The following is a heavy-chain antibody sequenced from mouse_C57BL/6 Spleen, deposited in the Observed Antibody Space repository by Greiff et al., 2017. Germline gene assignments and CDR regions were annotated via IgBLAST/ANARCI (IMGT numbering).Heavy chain of an antibody. CDR1: GFTFSDYG. J-gene: IGHJ4*01. D-gene: IGHD2-3*01. CDR3: ARDGLYYAMDY. V-gene: IGHV5-17*01. CDR2: ISSGSSTI. Sequence: EVHLVESGGGLVKPGGSLKLSCAASGFTFSDYGMHWVRQAPEKGLEWVAYISSGSSTIYYADTVKGRFTISRDNVKNTLFLQMTSLRSEDTAMYYCARDGLYYAMDYWGQGTSVTVSS.